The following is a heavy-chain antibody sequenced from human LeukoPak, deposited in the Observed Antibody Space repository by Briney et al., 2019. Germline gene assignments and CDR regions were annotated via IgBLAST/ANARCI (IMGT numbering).Heavy chain of an antibody. CDR3: ARDSCSSTTCYLGDY. V-gene: IGHV1-69*13. Sequence: SVTVSFKASGGTFSSYAISWVRQAPGQGLEWMGGIIPIFGTANYAQKFQGRVTITADESTSTAYMELRSLRSDDTAVYYCARDSCSSTTCYLGDYWGQGTLVTVSS. J-gene: IGHJ4*02. CDR2: IIPIFGTA. CDR1: GGTFSSYA. D-gene: IGHD2-2*01.